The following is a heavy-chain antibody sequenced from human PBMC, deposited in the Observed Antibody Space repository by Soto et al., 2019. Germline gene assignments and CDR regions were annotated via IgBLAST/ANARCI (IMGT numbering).Heavy chain of an antibody. D-gene: IGHD3-10*01. V-gene: IGHV1-18*01. Sequence: QVQLVQSGAEVQKPGASVQVSCKSSGYTFTSYGISWVRQAPGQGLEWMGWISAYNGNTNYAQKLQGRGTRTTDTSTRTAYMEMRSLRADDTAVYYCGRVGSALDSWGQGTLVTVSS. J-gene: IGHJ4*02. CDR3: GRVGSALDS. CDR1: GYTFTSYG. CDR2: ISAYNGNT.